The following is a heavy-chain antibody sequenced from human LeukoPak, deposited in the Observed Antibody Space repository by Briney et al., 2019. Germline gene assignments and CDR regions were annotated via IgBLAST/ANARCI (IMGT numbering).Heavy chain of an antibody. CDR3: AELGITMIGGV. CDR1: GFTFSSYE. CDR2: ISSNGSTI. J-gene: IGHJ6*04. Sequence: GGSLRLSCAASGFTFSSYEMNWVRQAPGKGLEWVSYISSNGSTIYYADSVKGRFTISRDNAKNSLYLQMNSLRAEDTAVYYCAELGITMIGGVWGKGTTVTVSS. V-gene: IGHV3-48*03. D-gene: IGHD3-10*02.